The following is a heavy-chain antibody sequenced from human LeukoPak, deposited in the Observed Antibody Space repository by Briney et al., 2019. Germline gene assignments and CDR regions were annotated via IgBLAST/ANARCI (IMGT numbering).Heavy chain of an antibody. J-gene: IGHJ4*02. CDR2: ISFDGTNK. V-gene: IGHV3-30*04. Sequence: PGGSLRLSCAASGFTFSGYAMHWVRQAPGKGLEWVAVISFDGTNKYYADSVKGRFTVSRDNSKNTLYLQMNTLRAEDTAVYYCARGYCSGGSCYRNDYWGQGTLVTVSS. CDR3: ARGYCSGGSCYRNDY. D-gene: IGHD2-15*01. CDR1: GFTFSGYA.